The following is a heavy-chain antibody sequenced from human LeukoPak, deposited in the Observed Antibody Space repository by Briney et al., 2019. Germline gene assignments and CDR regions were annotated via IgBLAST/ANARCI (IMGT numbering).Heavy chain of an antibody. D-gene: IGHD2-15*01. CDR2: ISSSSSYI. CDR3: ARYCSGGSCYLRIYGMDV. Sequence: GGSLRLSCAASGSTFSSYSMNWVRQAPGKGLEWVSSISSSSSYIYYADSVKGRFTISRDNAKNSLYLQMNSLRAEDTAVYYCARYCSGGSCYLRIYGMDVWGQGTTVTVSS. J-gene: IGHJ6*02. V-gene: IGHV3-21*01. CDR1: GSTFSSYS.